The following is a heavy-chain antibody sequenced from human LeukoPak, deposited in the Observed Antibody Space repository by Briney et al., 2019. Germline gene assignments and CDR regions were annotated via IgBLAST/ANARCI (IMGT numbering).Heavy chain of an antibody. CDR1: NGSVRIYY. CDR2: IYYSGST. CDR3: ARYYDRTGFDY. J-gene: IGHJ4*02. Sequence: PSETLSLTCTVSNGSVRIYYWSWVRQSPGKGLEWIGYIYYSGSTNYNPSLKSRVTISIHTSRNQFSLTLSSVTAADTAMYYCARYYDRTGFDYWGQGTLVTVSS. V-gene: IGHV4-59*08. D-gene: IGHD3-16*01.